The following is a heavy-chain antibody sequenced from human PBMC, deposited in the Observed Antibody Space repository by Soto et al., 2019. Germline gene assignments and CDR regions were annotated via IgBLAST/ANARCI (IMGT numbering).Heavy chain of an antibody. Sequence: GASVKVSCKASGGTYSSYAISWVRQAPGQGLGWMGGIIPIFGTANYAQKFQGRVTITADESTSTAYMELSSLRSEDTAVYYCARVGSRGSSPDYWGQGTLVTVSS. CDR2: IIPIFGTA. CDR3: ARVGSRGSSPDY. V-gene: IGHV1-69*13. J-gene: IGHJ4*02. CDR1: GGTYSSYA. D-gene: IGHD3-16*01.